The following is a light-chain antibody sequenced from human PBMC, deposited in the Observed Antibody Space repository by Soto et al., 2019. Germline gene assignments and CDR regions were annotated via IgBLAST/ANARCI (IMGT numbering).Light chain of an antibody. CDR1: QSVSSTY. J-gene: IGKJ3*01. CDR3: HQYGKSQRFFT. V-gene: IGKV3-20*01. Sequence: EIVLTQSPGTLSLSPGERATLSCRASQSVSSTYLAWYQQKPGQAPRLLIYDVSSRSTGIPDKFIGSGSGSDFSLTIRRLETEDSEMYYCHQYGKSQRFFTFGPGTKLDIK. CDR2: DVS.